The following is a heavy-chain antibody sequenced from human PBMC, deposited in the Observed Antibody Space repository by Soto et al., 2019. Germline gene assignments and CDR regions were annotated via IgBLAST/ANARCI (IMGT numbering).Heavy chain of an antibody. CDR2: ITPIFGTA. Sequence: GASVKVSCKASGETFSSYVISWVRQAPGQGLEWMGGITPIFGTANYAQKFQGRVTITADTSISTAYMELSRLRSDDTAVYYCARDRRITMRVGGSYYYYGMDVWGQGTTVTVSS. J-gene: IGHJ6*02. D-gene: IGHD3-22*01. V-gene: IGHV1-69*06. CDR3: ARDRRITMRVGGSYYYYGMDV. CDR1: GETFSSYV.